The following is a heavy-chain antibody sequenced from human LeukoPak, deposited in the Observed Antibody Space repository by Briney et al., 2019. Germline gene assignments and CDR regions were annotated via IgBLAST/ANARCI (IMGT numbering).Heavy chain of an antibody. Sequence: SVKVSCKASGGTFSSYATSWVRQAPGQGLEWMGGIIPIFGTANYAQKFQGRVTITTDESTSTACMELSSLRSEDTAAYYCARVTGTHNWFDPWGQGTLVTVSS. CDR3: ARVTGTHNWFDP. D-gene: IGHD1-7*01. V-gene: IGHV1-69*05. CDR1: GGTFSSYA. J-gene: IGHJ5*02. CDR2: IIPIFGTA.